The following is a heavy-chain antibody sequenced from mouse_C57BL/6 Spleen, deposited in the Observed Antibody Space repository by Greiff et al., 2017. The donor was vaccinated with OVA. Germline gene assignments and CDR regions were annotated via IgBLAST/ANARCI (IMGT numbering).Heavy chain of an antibody. CDR2: INPNNGGT. CDR1: GYTFTDYY. D-gene: IGHD4-1*01. J-gene: IGHJ1*03. CDR3: ARRWDPYWYFDV. Sequence: EVQLQQSGPELVKPGASVKISCKASGYTFTDYYMNWVKQSHGKSLEWIGDINPNNGGTSYNQKFKGKATLTVDKSSSTAYMELRSLTSEDSAVYYSARRWDPYWYFDVWGTGTTVTVSS. V-gene: IGHV1-26*01.